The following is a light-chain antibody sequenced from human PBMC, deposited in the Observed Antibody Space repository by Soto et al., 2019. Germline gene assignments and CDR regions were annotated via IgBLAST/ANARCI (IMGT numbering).Light chain of an antibody. Sequence: QSVLTQPASVSGSPGQSITISCTGTSSNVGSYKLVSWYQQHPGKAPKLMIFEVNKRPSGVSNRFSGSESGNTASLTISGLKVEDEADYYCCSSGGSPTYVFGNGTKVTV. J-gene: IGLJ1*01. CDR2: EVN. CDR1: SSNVGSYKL. V-gene: IGLV2-23*02. CDR3: CSSGGSPTYV.